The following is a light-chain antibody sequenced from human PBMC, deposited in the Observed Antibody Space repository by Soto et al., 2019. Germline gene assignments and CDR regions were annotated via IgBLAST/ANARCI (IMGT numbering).Light chain of an antibody. V-gene: IGKV1-39*01. CDR3: QQSYSIPST. CDR1: QSISSY. J-gene: IGKJ1*01. CDR2: AAS. Sequence: DIQMTQSPSSLSASVGERVSITCRASQSISSYLNWYQQRPGKAPNLLIYAASSLQSGVPSRFSGSGSGTDFTFTVTNLQAEDFATYYCQQSYSIPSTFGQGTKVDTK.